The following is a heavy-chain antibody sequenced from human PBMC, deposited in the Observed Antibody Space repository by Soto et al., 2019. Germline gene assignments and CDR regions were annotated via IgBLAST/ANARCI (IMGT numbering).Heavy chain of an antibody. D-gene: IGHD3-16*01. CDR2: IYPGDSDT. J-gene: IGHJ6*02. CDR3: ARQGSNGAYYYYGMDV. V-gene: IGHV5-51*01. Sequence: GASLKISCKGSGYRFSSYWIAWVRQMPGKGLEWVGIIYPGDSDTRYSPSFEGHVTISADKSNSTAYLQWSSLKASDTAMYYCARQGSNGAYYYYGMDVWGQGTTVTVSS. CDR1: GYRFSSYW.